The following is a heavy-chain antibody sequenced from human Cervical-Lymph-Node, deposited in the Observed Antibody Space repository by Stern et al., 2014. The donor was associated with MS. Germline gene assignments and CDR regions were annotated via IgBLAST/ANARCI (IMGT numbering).Heavy chain of an antibody. CDR2: IYYSGST. V-gene: IGHV4-39*01. CDR3: ARYSSGWPLDY. Sequence: VQLVESGPGLVKPSETLSLTCTVSGGSISSSSYYWGWIRQPPGKGLEWIGSIYYSGSTYSNPYLKSRVTISVDTSKNQFSRKLSSVTAADTAVYYCARYSSGWPLDYWGQGTLVTVSS. J-gene: IGHJ4*02. CDR1: GGSISSSSYY. D-gene: IGHD6-19*01.